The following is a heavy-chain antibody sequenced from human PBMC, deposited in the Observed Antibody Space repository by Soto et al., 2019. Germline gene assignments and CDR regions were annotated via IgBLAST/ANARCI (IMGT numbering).Heavy chain of an antibody. Sequence: ASVKVSCKASGYTFTTYYMHWVRLAPGQGLEWMGVINPSGGSPSYAQKFQGRVTMTRDTSTSTVYMELSSLRFEDTAVYYCVKRPTTRTTWGAFDIWGQGTMVTVSS. V-gene: IGHV1-46*01. J-gene: IGHJ3*02. D-gene: IGHD7-27*01. CDR2: INPSGGSP. CDR1: GYTFTTYY. CDR3: VKRPTTRTTWGAFDI.